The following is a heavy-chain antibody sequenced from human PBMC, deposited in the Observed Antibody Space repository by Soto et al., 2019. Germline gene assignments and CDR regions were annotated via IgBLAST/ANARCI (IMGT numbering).Heavy chain of an antibody. CDR1: GFTFSSYA. V-gene: IGHV3-23*01. D-gene: IGHD1-26*01. CDR2: ISGSGGST. J-gene: IGHJ4*02. CDR3: AKDLLPHRKSRELLVDY. Sequence: GESLKISCAASGFTFSSYAMSWVRQAPGKGLEWVSAISGSGGSTYYADSVKGRFTISRDNSKNTLYLQMNSLRAEDTAVYYCAKDLLPHRKSRELLVDYWGQGTLVTVSS.